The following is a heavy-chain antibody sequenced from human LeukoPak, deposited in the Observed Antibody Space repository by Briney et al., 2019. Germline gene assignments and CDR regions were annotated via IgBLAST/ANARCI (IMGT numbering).Heavy chain of an antibody. V-gene: IGHV4-39*02. J-gene: IGHJ4*02. CDR3: ARDSATSSGSYSPLDY. Sequence: KTSETLSLTCTVSGGSISSSSYYWGWIRQPPGKGLEWIGSIYYSGSTYFNPSLKSRVTISVDTSKNQFSLKLSSVTAADTAVYYCARDSATSSGSYSPLDYWGQGTLVTVSS. D-gene: IGHD1-26*01. CDR2: IYYSGST. CDR1: GGSISSSSYY.